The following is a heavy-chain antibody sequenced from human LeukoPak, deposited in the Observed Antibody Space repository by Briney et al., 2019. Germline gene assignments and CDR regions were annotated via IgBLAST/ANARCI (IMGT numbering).Heavy chain of an antibody. CDR1: GGSFCGYY. CDR3: ARGGGEAPSS. V-gene: IGHV4-34*01. Sequence: SETLSLTCAVYGGSFCGYYWSWIRQPPGKGLEWIGEINHSGSTNYSPSLKSRVTISTDTSKNQFSLKLSSVTAADTAVYFCARGGGEAPSSWGQGNLVTVSS. D-gene: IGHD2-21*01. J-gene: IGHJ4*02. CDR2: INHSGST.